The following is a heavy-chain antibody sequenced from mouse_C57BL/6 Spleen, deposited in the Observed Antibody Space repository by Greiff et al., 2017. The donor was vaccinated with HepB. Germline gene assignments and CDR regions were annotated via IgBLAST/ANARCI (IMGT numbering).Heavy chain of an antibody. CDR3: ARSGSSGPDY. CDR2: INPSSGYT. J-gene: IGHJ2*01. D-gene: IGHD3-2*02. CDR1: GYTFTSYT. Sequence: VQLKESGAELARPGASVKMSCKASGYTFTSYTMHWVKQRPGQGLEWIGYINPSSGYTKYNQKFKDKATLTADKSSSTAYMQLSSLTSEDSAVYYCARSGSSGPDYWGQGTTLTVSS. V-gene: IGHV1-4*01.